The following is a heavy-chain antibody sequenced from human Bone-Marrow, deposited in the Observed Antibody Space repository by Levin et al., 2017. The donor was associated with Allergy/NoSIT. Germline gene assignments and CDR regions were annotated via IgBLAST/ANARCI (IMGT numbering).Heavy chain of an antibody. CDR2: IYHSGTT. Sequence: SETLSLTCAVSGASIRSHKWWTWVRQPPGRGLEWIGEIYHSGTTKYNPSLKGRVTISLDRSKNQFSLHLSSVTAADTAVYYCARKTFDNSGYFRNFDNWGQGNLVSVSS. D-gene: IGHD3-22*01. CDR3: ARKTFDNSGYFRNFDN. J-gene: IGHJ4*02. CDR1: GASIRSHKW. V-gene: IGHV4-4*02.